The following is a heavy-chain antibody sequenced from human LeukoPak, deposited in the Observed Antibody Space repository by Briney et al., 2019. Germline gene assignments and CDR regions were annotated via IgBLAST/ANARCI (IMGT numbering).Heavy chain of an antibody. J-gene: IGHJ5*02. Sequence: PSETLSLTCTVSGGSISSYYWSWIRQPAGKGLEWIGRIYTSGSTNYNPSLKSRVTMSVDTSKNQFSLKLSSVTAADTAVYYCAREPPESQQLVESWFDPWAREPRSPSPQ. CDR2: IYTSGST. V-gene: IGHV4-4*07. D-gene: IGHD6-13*01. CDR3: AREPPESQQLVESWFDP. CDR1: GGSISSYY.